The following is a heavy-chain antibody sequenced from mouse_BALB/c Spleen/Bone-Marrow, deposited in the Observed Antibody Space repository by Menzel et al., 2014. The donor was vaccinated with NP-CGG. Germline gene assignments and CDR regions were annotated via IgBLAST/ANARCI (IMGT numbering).Heavy chain of an antibody. J-gene: IGHJ3*01. CDR2: ISYSGST. CDR3: ASPLITTVVAPFAY. CDR1: GDSITSGY. D-gene: IGHD1-1*01. V-gene: IGHV3-8*02. Sequence: VQLKHSGPSLVKPSQTLSLPCSVTGDSITSGYWNWIRKFPGNKLEYMGYISYSGSTYYNPSLKSRISITRDTSKNXYYLQLNSVTTEDTATYYCASPLITTVVAPFAYWGQGTLVTVSA.